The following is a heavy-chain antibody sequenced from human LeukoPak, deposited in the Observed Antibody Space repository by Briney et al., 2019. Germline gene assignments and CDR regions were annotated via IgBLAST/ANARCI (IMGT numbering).Heavy chain of an antibody. D-gene: IGHD3-9*01. CDR2: ISSSGTTI. Sequence: GGSLRLSCAASGFTFSDYAVSWVRQAPGKGLEWVSFISSSGTTIYYADSVKGRFTISRDNTKNSLYLQMNSLKTEDTAVYYCTRMVLRYFEWGRGTLVTVSS. CDR1: GFTFSDYA. J-gene: IGHJ4*02. CDR3: TRMVLRYFE. V-gene: IGHV3-11*01.